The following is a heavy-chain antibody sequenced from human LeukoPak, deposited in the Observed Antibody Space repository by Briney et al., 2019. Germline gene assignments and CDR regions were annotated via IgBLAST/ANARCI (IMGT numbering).Heavy chain of an antibody. Sequence: GGSLRLSCAASGFTFSNAWMSWVRQAPGKGLEWVGRIKSKTDGGTTDYAAPVKGRFTISRDDSKNSLYLQMSSLKTEDTALYYCARARYSANDYSDYWGQGTLVTVSS. CDR3: ARARYSANDYSDY. CDR1: GFTFSNAW. D-gene: IGHD1-26*01. CDR2: IKSKTDGGTT. V-gene: IGHV3-15*01. J-gene: IGHJ4*02.